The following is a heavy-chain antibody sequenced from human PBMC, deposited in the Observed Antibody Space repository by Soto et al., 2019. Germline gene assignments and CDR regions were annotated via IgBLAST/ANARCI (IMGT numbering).Heavy chain of an antibody. CDR3: ARDCWFSYGDYGLGAFDI. Sequence: GSLRISCEASGLTLSDYYMSWIRQAPGKGLEWVSYISSSGSTIYYADSVKGGFTISRDNAKNSLYLQMKSLRQEDTAVYYCARDCWFSYGDYGLGAFDIWGQGTMVTVSS. J-gene: IGHJ3*02. D-gene: IGHD4-17*01. V-gene: IGHV3-11*01. CDR2: ISSSGSTI. CDR1: GLTLSDYY.